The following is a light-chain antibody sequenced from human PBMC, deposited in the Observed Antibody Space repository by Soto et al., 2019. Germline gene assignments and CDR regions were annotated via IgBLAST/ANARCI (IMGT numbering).Light chain of an antibody. CDR3: MQALQTPWT. CDR2: MGS. V-gene: IGKV2-28*01. Sequence: DIVMTQSPLSLPVTPGEPASISCRSSQSLLHSDGYNYLDWYLQKPGQSPQLLICMGSDRDSGVPDRFSGSGSGTDFTLTISRVEAEDFGVYYCMQALQTPWTFGQGTQVEV. CDR1: QSLLHSDGYNY. J-gene: IGKJ1*01.